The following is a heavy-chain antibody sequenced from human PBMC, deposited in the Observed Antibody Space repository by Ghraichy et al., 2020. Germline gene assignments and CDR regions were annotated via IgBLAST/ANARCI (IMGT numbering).Heavy chain of an antibody. CDR1: GFTFSDSW. V-gene: IGHV3-15*01. CDR2: IKSENNGGTA. CDR3: TRNSWNYYYYGMDV. J-gene: IGHJ6*02. Sequence: GGSLRLSCAASGFTFSDSWMSWVRHIPGKELQWVGRIKSENNGGTADYAAPVKGRFTISRDDSRNMMYLLMNSLKAEDTAVYYCTRNSWNYYYYGMDVWGQGTTVTVSS. D-gene: IGHD4-23*01.